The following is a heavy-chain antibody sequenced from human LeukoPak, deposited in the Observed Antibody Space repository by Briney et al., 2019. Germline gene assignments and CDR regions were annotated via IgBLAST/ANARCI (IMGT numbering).Heavy chain of an antibody. J-gene: IGHJ4*02. V-gene: IGHV4-59*01. CDR3: ARAWATDYFDY. Sequence: SETLSLTCTVSGGSISSYYWSWIRQPPGKGLEWIGYIYYSGTINCNPSLKSRVTISVDTSKNQFSLKLSSVTAADTAMYYCARAWATDYFDYWGQGTLVTVSS. CDR1: GGSISSYY. CDR2: IYYSGTI.